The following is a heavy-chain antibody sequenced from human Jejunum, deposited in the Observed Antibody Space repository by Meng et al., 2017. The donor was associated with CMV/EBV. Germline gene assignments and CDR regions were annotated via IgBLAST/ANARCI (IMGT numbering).Heavy chain of an antibody. D-gene: IGHD2-2*01. CDR1: SFSAPCL. Sequence: SFSAPCLWNWVRQTPGKGLEWIEGIYHSWSTMYNPSLKSRLTISLDAARHQLSLSLRSVTAADSAIYYCARGTLGYCSSTNCLPDHWGRGTLVTVSS. J-gene: IGHJ4*02. V-gene: IGHV4-4*02. CDR3: ARGTLGYCSSTNCLPDH. CDR2: IYHSWST.